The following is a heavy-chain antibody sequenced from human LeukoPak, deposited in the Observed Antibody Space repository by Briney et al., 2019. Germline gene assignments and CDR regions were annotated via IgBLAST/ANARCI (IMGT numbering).Heavy chain of an antibody. Sequence: SETLSLTCAVYGGSFSGYYWSWIRQPAGKGLEWIGRIYTSGSTNYNPSLKSRVTMSVDTSKNQFSLKLSSVTAADTAVYYCARDNYYYDSSGSQPFDYWGQGTLVTVSS. D-gene: IGHD3-22*01. CDR2: IYTSGST. V-gene: IGHV4-4*07. CDR1: GGSFSGYY. CDR3: ARDNYYYDSSGSQPFDY. J-gene: IGHJ4*02.